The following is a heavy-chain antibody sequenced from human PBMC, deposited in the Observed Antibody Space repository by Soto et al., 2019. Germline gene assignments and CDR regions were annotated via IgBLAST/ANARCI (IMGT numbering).Heavy chain of an antibody. J-gene: IGHJ6*02. CDR2: IDPSDSYT. V-gene: IGHV5-10-1*01. D-gene: IGHD5-12*01. CDR3: ARLVYDNYYYYGMDV. CDR1: GYSFTSYW. Sequence: PGESLKISCKGSGYSFTSYWISWVRQMPGKGLEWMGRIDPSDSYTNYSPSFQGHVTISADKSISTAYLQWSSLKASDTAMYYCARLVYDNYYYYGMDVWGQGTTVTVSS.